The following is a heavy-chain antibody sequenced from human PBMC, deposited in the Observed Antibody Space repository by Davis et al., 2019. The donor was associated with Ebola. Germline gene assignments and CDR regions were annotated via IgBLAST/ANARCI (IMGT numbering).Heavy chain of an antibody. D-gene: IGHD2-15*01. CDR1: GFTFSSYA. CDR2: ISYDGSNK. CDR3: ARDRRRGGSCYSVCYYYGMDV. Sequence: GESLKISCAASGFTFSSYAMHWVRQAPGKGLEWVAVISYDGSNKYYADSVKGRFTISRDNSKNTLYLQMNSLRAEDTAVYYCARDRRRGGSCYSVCYYYGMDVWGQGTTVTVSS. V-gene: IGHV3-30-3*01. J-gene: IGHJ6*02.